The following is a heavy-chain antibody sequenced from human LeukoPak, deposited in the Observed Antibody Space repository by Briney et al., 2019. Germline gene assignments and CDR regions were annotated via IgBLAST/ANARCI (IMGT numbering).Heavy chain of an antibody. CDR3: ARDPYYYDSSDRSRGDYYYYGMDV. J-gene: IGHJ6*02. Sequence: ASVNVSCKASGGTFSSYAISWVRQAPGQGLEWMGRIIPILGIANYAQKFQGRVTITADKSTSTAYMELSSLRSEDTAVYYCARDPYYYDSSDRSRGDYYYYGMDVWGQGTTVTVSS. D-gene: IGHD3-22*01. CDR2: IIPILGIA. CDR1: GGTFSSYA. V-gene: IGHV1-69*04.